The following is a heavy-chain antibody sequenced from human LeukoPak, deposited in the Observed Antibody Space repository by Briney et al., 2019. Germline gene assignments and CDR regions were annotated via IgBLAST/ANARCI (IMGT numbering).Heavy chain of an antibody. V-gene: IGHV4-59*12. CDR2: IYYSGST. CDR3: ARLGHTMVRGVIIPNDY. D-gene: IGHD3-10*01. CDR1: GGSISSYY. Sequence: SETLSLTCTVSGGSISSYYWSWIRQPPGKGLEWIGYIYYSGSTNYNPSLKSRVTISVDTSKNQFSLKLSSVTAADTAVYYCARLGHTMVRGVIIPNDYWGQGTLVTVSS. J-gene: IGHJ4*02.